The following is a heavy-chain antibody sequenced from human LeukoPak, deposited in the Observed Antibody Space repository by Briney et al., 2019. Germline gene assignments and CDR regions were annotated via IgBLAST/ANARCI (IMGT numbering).Heavy chain of an antibody. J-gene: IGHJ6*02. CDR2: IYYSGST. V-gene: IGHV4-59*01. CDR3: ARVPPRAAWYYGMDV. Sequence: PSETLSLTCTVSGGSISSYYWSWIRQPPGKGLEWIGYIYYSGSTNYNPSLKSRVTISVDTSKNQFSLKLSSVTAADTAVYYCARVPPRAAWYYGMDVWGQGTTVTVSS. CDR1: GGSISSYY.